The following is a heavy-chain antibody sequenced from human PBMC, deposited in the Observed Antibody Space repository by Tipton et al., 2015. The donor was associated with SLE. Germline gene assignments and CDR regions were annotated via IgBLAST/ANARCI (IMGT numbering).Heavy chain of an antibody. CDR1: GGSFSGYY. V-gene: IGHV4-34*01. Sequence: TLSLTCAVYGGSFSGYYWSWIRQPPGKGLEWIGEINHSGSTNYNPSLKRRVTIAVDTSKNQFSLKLSSVTAADTAVYYCARESRFGDCYAFDIRGQGTLVTVSS. D-gene: IGHD3-10*01. CDR2: INHSGST. J-gene: IGHJ4*02. CDR3: ARESRFGDCYAFDI.